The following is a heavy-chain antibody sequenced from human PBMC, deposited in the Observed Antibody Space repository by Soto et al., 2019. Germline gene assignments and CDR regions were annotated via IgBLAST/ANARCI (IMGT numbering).Heavy chain of an antibody. V-gene: IGHV3-23*04. CDR3: AKGWRSAVTTSEGAFDI. CDR2: ISGSGGST. CDR1: GFTFSSYA. J-gene: IGHJ3*02. D-gene: IGHD4-17*01. Sequence: EVQLVESGGGLVQPGGSLRLSCAASGFTFSSYAMSWVRQAPGKGLEWVSAISGSGGSTYYADSVKGRFTISRDNSKNTLYLQMNSLRAEDTAVYYCAKGWRSAVTTSEGAFDIWGQGTMVTVSS.